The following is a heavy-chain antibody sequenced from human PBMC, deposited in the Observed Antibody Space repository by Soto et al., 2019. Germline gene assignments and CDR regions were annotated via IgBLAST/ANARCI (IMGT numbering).Heavy chain of an antibody. CDR3: ANYDSSGYQRVGACDI. Sequence: QVQLVQSGAEVKKPGASVKVSCKASGYTFTSYGISWGRQAPGQGLEWMGWISAYNGNTNYAQKIQGSVTMTTDTATSTAYQELRSLRSDDTAVYYCANYDSSGYQRVGACDIWGQGTMVIVSS. CDR2: ISAYNGNT. V-gene: IGHV1-18*01. D-gene: IGHD3-22*01. J-gene: IGHJ3*02. CDR1: GYTFTSYG.